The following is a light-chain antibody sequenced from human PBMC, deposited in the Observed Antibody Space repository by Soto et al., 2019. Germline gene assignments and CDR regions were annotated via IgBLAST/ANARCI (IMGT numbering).Light chain of an antibody. CDR3: QHHNNWPPT. CDR2: DSS. Sequence: ELVLTQSPATLSLSPGERATLSCRASQSIGSYLAWYQQKPGQAPWLLIYDSSNRATGIPARFSGSGSGTDFTLTINSLEPDDFAVYYCQHHNNWPPTFGQGTRLEIK. CDR1: QSIGSY. V-gene: IGKV3-11*01. J-gene: IGKJ5*01.